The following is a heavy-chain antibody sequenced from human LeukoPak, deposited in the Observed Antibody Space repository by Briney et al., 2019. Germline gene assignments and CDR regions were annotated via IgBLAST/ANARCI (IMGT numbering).Heavy chain of an antibody. CDR2: INAGNGNT. J-gene: IGHJ5*02. D-gene: IGHD2-2*02. V-gene: IGHV1-3*01. Sequence: ASVKVSCKASGNTFTSYAMHWVRQAPGQRLEWMGWINAGNGNTKYSQKFQGRVTITRDTSASTAYMELSSLRSDDTAVYYCARSRVGDIVVVPAAIRGRGGWFDPWGQGTLVTVSS. CDR3: ARSRVGDIVVVPAAIRGRGGWFDP. CDR1: GNTFTSYA.